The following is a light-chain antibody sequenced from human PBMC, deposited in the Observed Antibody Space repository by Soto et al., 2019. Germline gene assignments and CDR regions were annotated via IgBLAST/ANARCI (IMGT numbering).Light chain of an antibody. V-gene: IGKV1-39*01. CDR2: SAS. Sequence: DIQMTQSPSSLSASVGDRVTITCRASQRVGSYLNWYQQKPGKAPTLLIYSASELQSGVSSRFSSSGSGTDFTRTIRNLQPADFAVYYCQQSHNTPLTFGQGTKVEI. CDR3: QQSHNTPLT. J-gene: IGKJ1*01. CDR1: QRVGSY.